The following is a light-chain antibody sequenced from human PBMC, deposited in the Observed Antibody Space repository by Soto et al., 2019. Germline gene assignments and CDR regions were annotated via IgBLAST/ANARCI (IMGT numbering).Light chain of an antibody. V-gene: IGKV1-5*03. CDR1: QSISIW. J-gene: IGKJ2*01. CDR3: QQYHDSSPT. CDR2: TAS. Sequence: DIQMTQSPSTLSASVGDRVTITCRASQSISIWLAWYQQKPGKAPKFLIFTASSLESGVPSRFSGRGSGTEFTLTISSLQPDDSATYYCQQYHDSSPTFGQGTKLEIK.